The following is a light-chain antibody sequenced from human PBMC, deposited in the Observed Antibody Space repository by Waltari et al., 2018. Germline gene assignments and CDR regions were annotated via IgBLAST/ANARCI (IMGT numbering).Light chain of an antibody. CDR3: QHYVRLPVT. V-gene: IGKV3-20*01. CDR2: AAS. Sequence: SCRASQRVSRAIAWYQQKPGQDPRLLIYAASSRATGIPDRFSGSGSGTDFSLTISRLEPEDFAVYYCQHYVRLPVTFGQGTKVEIK. J-gene: IGKJ1*01. CDR1: QRVSRA.